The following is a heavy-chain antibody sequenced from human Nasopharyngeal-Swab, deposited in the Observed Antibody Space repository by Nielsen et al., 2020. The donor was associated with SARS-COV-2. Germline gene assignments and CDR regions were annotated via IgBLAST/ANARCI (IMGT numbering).Heavy chain of an antibody. D-gene: IGHD5-18*01. CDR2: IKEDGDEI. Sequence: WIRQPPGKGLERVATIKEDGDEIYYVDSVKGRFTIPRDNAKNSLDLQMNSLRADDTAVYYCARPYGYYYYYMDVWGKGTSVTVSS. J-gene: IGHJ6*03. V-gene: IGHV3-7*03. CDR3: ARPYGYYYYYMDV.